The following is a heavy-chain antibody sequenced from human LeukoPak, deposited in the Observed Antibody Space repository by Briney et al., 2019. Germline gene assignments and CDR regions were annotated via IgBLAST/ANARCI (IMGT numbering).Heavy chain of an antibody. D-gene: IGHD4-17*01. V-gene: IGHV3-15*01. CDR1: GFTFSNAW. J-gene: IGHJ4*02. CDR3: TKFDYAAFEY. CDR2: VKSKTNGGTT. Sequence: GGSLRLFCAASGFTFSNAWMSWVRQAPGKGLEWVGRVKSKTNGGTTDYAAPVKGRFTISRDDSKNTLYLQMNSLKTEDTAVYYCTKFDYAAFEYWGQGALVTVSS.